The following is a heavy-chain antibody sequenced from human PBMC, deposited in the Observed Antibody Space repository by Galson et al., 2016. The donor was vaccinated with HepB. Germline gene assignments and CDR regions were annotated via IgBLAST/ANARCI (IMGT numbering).Heavy chain of an antibody. D-gene: IGHD6-13*01. CDR1: GFTFSSYG. CDR3: ARGRSGSSWVAEEDY. V-gene: IGHV3-33*01. Sequence: SLRLSCAASGFTFSSYGMHWVRQAPGKGLEWVAIIWFDGSRKSYADSVKGRFTVSRDNSKNTLDMEMNNRRAEDTAVYYCARGRSGSSWVAEEDYWGQGTLVTVSS. J-gene: IGHJ4*02. CDR2: IWFDGSRK.